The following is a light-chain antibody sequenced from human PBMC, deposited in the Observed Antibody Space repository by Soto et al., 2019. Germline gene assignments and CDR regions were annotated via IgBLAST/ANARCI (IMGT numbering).Light chain of an antibody. CDR1: NSNIGSNA. J-gene: IGLJ3*02. CDR3: LAWDDSLNGRL. V-gene: IGLV1-44*01. CDR2: SND. Sequence: QAVVTQPPSASGTPGQRVTISCSGSNSNIGSNAVNWSQQLPGTAPRLLIYSNDQRPSGVPDRFSGSKSGTSASLAISGLQSEDQADYYCLAWDDSLNGRLFGGGTKVTVL.